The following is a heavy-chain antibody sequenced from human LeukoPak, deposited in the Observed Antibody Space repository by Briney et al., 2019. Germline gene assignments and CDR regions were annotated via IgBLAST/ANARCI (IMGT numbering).Heavy chain of an antibody. CDR2: INHSGST. D-gene: IGHD2-8*01. V-gene: IGHV4-34*01. Sequence: SETLSLTCAVYGGSFSGYYWSWIRQPPGKGLEWIGEINHSGSTNYNPSLKSRVTISVDTSKNQFSLKLSSETAADTAVYYCAIMVYASFDYWGQGTLVTVSS. J-gene: IGHJ4*02. CDR3: AIMVYASFDY. CDR1: GGSFSGYY.